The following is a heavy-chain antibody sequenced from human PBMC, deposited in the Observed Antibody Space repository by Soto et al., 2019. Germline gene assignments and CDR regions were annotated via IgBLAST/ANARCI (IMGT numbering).Heavy chain of an antibody. CDR3: ARGYDILTGSLGAFDI. J-gene: IGHJ3*02. V-gene: IGHV1-18*01. CDR1: GYTFTSYG. D-gene: IGHD3-9*01. CDR2: ISAYNGNT. Sequence: ASVKVSCKASGYTFTSYGIIWVRQAPGQGLEWMGWISAYNGNTNYAQKLQGRVTMTTDTSTSTAYMELRSLRSDDTAVYYCARGYDILTGSLGAFDIWGQGTMVTVSS.